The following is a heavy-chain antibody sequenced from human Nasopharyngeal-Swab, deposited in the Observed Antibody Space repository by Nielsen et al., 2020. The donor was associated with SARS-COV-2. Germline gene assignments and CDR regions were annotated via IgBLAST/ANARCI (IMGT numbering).Heavy chain of an antibody. CDR2: ISADSGYT. CDR1: GYSLTDFG. V-gene: IGHV1-18*01. D-gene: IGHD3-10*01. Sequence: SVKVSCKASGYSLTDFGLSWVRQAPGQGLEWMGCISADSGYTKYADKYQGRLALTTDRSTNTAYMHLRSLTSGDTAVYFCTRGFYRGDYWGQGTLVRVSS. CDR3: TRGFYRGDY. J-gene: IGHJ4*02.